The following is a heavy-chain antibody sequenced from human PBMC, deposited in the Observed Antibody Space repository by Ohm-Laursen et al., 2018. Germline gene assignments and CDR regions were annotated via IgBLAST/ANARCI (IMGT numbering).Heavy chain of an antibody. J-gene: IGHJ4*02. V-gene: IGHV3-30*18. CDR3: AKAHLKNLDY. CDR1: GFTFSSYG. D-gene: IGHD1-14*01. Sequence: RPLRLSCAASGFTFSSYGMHWVRQAPGKGLEWVAVISNDENYKNYADSVRGRFTISRDNSENTLYLQMNSLRAEDTAVYYCAKAHLKNLDYWGQGSLVTVSS. CDR2: ISNDENYK.